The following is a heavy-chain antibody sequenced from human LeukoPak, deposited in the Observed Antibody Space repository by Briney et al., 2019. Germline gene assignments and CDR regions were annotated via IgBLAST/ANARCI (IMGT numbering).Heavy chain of an antibody. CDR3: ARGFCTIDNCDNWFDP. CDR1: GSSFTTFW. Sequence: GESLKISCKGFGSSFTTFWIGWVRQMPGKGLEWMGIIYPGDSDTRYSPSFQGQVTISADKSINTAYLQWSSLKASDTAMYYCARGFCTIDNCDNWFDPWGQGTLVTVTS. J-gene: IGHJ5*02. CDR2: IYPGDSDT. D-gene: IGHD2-8*01. V-gene: IGHV5-51*01.